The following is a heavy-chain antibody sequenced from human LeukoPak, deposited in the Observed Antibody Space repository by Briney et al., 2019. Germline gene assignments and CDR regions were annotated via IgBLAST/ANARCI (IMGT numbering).Heavy chain of an antibody. CDR1: GFTFSSYG. J-gene: IGHJ6*04. V-gene: IGHV3-23*01. CDR2: ISGSGGST. D-gene: IGHD3-10*02. CDR3: AELGITMIGGV. Sequence: GGSLRLSCAASGFTFSSYGMSWVRQAPGKGLEWVAAISGSGGSTYYADSGKGRFTISRDNSKNTLYLQMNSLRAEDTAVYYCAELGITMIGGVWGKGTTVTISS.